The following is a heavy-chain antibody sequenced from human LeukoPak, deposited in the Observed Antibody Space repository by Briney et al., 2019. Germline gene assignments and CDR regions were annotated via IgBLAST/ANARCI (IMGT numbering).Heavy chain of an antibody. CDR3: ARHCSGGSCYLDY. Sequence: GGSLRLSCAASGFTFSDYYMSWIRQAPGEGLEWVSYISSSGSTIYYADSVKGRFTISRDNAKNSLYLQMNSLRAEDTAVYYCARHCSGGSCYLDYWGQGTLVTVSS. J-gene: IGHJ4*02. D-gene: IGHD2-15*01. CDR2: ISSSGSTI. CDR1: GFTFSDYY. V-gene: IGHV3-11*01.